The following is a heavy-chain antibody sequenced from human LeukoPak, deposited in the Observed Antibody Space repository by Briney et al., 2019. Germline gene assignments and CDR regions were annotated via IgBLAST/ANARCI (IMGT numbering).Heavy chain of an antibody. V-gene: IGHV4-34*01. Sequence: SETLPLTCAVDGGSFSGYYWRWIRQPPGKGLEWIGEINHSGSTNYNPSLKSRVTISVDTSKNQFSLKLSSVTAADTAVYYCARGAGPYDYVWGSYRLYYFDYWGQGTLVTVSS. CDR1: GGSFSGYY. CDR2: INHSGST. J-gene: IGHJ4*02. D-gene: IGHD3-16*02. CDR3: ARGAGPYDYVWGSYRLYYFDY.